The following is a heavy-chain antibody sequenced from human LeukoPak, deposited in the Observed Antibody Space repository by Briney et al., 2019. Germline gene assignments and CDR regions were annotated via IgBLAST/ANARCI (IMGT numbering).Heavy chain of an antibody. J-gene: IGHJ4*02. CDR2: INPNSGGT. V-gene: IGHV1-2*02. D-gene: IGHD3-22*01. CDR3: ARDRARNYDSSGYYFDY. Sequence: ASVKVSCKASGYTFTGYYMHWVRQAPGQGLEWMGWINPNSGGTNYAQKFQGRVTMTRDTSISTAYMELSRLRSDDTAVYYRARDRARNYDSSGYYFDYWGQGTLVTVSS. CDR1: GYTFTGYY.